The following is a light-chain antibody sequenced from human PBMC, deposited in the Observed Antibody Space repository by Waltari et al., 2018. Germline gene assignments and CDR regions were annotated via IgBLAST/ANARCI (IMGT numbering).Light chain of an antibody. CDR2: GAT. V-gene: IGKV1-39*01. CDR3: QHSYSSPYT. J-gene: IGKJ2*01. CDR1: HAISTY. Sequence: DIQMTQSPSSLSASVGARVPITCRARHAISTYLNWYQHKPGKAPKLLIRGATGLHTGVPSRFSGSGSGTDFTLTISSLQPEDFAIYCCQHSYSSPYTFGQGTKLENK.